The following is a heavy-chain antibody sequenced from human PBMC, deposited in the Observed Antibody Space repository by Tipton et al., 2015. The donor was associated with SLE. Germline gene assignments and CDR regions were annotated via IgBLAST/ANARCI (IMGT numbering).Heavy chain of an antibody. D-gene: IGHD5-18*01. Sequence: SLRLSCAASGFTFSSYSMNWVRQAPGRGLEWVSSISSSSSYIYYADSVKGRFTISRDNSKNTLYLQMNSLRAEDTAVYYCAKDQEYSSLDAFDIWGQGTMVTVSS. V-gene: IGHV3-21*04. J-gene: IGHJ3*02. CDR3: AKDQEYSSLDAFDI. CDR1: GFTFSSYS. CDR2: ISSSSSYI.